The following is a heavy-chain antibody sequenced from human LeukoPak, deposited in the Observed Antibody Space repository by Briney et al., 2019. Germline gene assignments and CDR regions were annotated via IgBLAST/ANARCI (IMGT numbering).Heavy chain of an antibody. J-gene: IGHJ6*02. Sequence: PSETLSLTCTVSGGSISSYYWSWIRQPPGKGLEWIGYIYYSGSTYYNPSLKSRVTISVDTSKNQFSLKLSSVTAADTAVYYCASLVVPAALSGGYYYYGMDVWGQGTTVTVSS. CDR3: ASLVVPAALSGGYYYYGMDV. CDR2: IYYSGST. D-gene: IGHD2-2*01. CDR1: GGSISSYY. V-gene: IGHV4-59*06.